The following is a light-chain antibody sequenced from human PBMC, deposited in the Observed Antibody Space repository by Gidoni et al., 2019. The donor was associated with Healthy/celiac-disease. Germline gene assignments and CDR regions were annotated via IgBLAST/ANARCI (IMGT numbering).Light chain of an antibody. CDR3: QQSYSTPQST. V-gene: IGKV1-39*01. CDR1: QIISSY. Sequence: DIPMTQSPSSLSASVGDRVTITCRASQIISSYLNWYQQKTGKAPKLLIYAASSLQSGVPSRFSGSGSWTEFTITISSLQPEDFVTYYCQQSYSTPQSTFGQXTKVEIK. J-gene: IGKJ1*01. CDR2: AAS.